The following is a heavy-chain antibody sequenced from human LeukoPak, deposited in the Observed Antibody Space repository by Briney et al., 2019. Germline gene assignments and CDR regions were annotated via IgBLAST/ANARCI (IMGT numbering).Heavy chain of an antibody. J-gene: IGHJ5*02. V-gene: IGHV1-2*02. CDR2: INPNSGGT. D-gene: IGHD1-26*01. Sequence: GASVKVSCKASGYTFTGYYMHWVRQAPGQGLEWMGWINPNSGGTNYAQKFQGRVTMTRDTSISTAYMELSRLRSDDTAVYYCARDSVGDYNWFDPWGQGTLVTVSS. CDR3: ARDSVGDYNWFDP. CDR1: GYTFTGYY.